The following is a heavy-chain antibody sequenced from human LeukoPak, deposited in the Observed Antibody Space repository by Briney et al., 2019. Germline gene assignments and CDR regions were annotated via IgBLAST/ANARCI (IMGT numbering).Heavy chain of an antibody. J-gene: IGHJ5*02. CDR3: ARDTGYHNYGSA. CDR2: ISSSSSTI. CDR1: GFAFSSYS. V-gene: IGHV3-48*04. D-gene: IGHD3-10*01. Sequence: GGSLRLSCAASGFAFSSYSMNWVRQAPGKGLEWVSYISSSSSTIYYADSVKGRFTISRDNAKNSLYLQMNSLRAEDTAVYYCARDTGYHNYGSAWGQGTLVTVSS.